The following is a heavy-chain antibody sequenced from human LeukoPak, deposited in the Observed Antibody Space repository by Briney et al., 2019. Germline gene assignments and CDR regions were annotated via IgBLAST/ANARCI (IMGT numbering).Heavy chain of an antibody. CDR2: ISAYNGNT. CDR1: GYTFTSYG. CDR3: AREHRDYGASDY. D-gene: IGHD4-17*01. J-gene: IGHJ4*02. V-gene: IGHV1-18*01. Sequence: ASVKVSCKASGYTFTSYGISWVRQAPGQGLEWMGWISAYNGNTNYAQKLQGRVTMTTDTSTSTAYMELSSLRSEDTAVYYCAREHRDYGASDYWGQGTLVIVSS.